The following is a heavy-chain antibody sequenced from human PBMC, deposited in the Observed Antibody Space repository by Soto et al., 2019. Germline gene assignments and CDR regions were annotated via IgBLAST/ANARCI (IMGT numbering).Heavy chain of an antibody. Sequence: QVQLVQSGAEVKKPGASVKVSCKASVYTFTSYGISWVRQAPGQGLEWMGWISAYNGNTNYAQKLQGRVTMTTDKSTSTAYMELRSLRSDDTAVYYCATTCSGGSCYPSYYYYYGMDVWGQGTTVTVSS. V-gene: IGHV1-18*01. J-gene: IGHJ6*02. CDR2: ISAYNGNT. CDR1: VYTFTSYG. D-gene: IGHD2-15*01. CDR3: ATTCSGGSCYPSYYYYYGMDV.